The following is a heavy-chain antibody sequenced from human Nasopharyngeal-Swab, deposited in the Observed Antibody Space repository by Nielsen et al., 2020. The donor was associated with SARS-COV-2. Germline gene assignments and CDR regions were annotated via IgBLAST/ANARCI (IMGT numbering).Heavy chain of an antibody. V-gene: IGHV3-30-3*02. CDR2: VSYDGTNT. CDR3: AKDRGGRSLDS. J-gene: IGHJ4*02. Sequence: GESLKISCSASGFNFTSYAIHCVRQPPGKGLEWVAVVSYDGTNTFYADSVKGRFAISGDNSKSTVSLQMNSLRSEDTAVYYCAKDRGGRSLDSWGQGTLVTVSS. CDR1: GFNFTSYA. D-gene: IGHD3-16*01.